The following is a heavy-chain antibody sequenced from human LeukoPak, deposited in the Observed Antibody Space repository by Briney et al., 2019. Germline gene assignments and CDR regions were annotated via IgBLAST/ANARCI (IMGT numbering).Heavy chain of an antibody. CDR2: ISGHSSTI. J-gene: IGHJ4*02. Sequence: PGGSLRLSCAASGFTFSSYSMNWVRQAPGKGLEWGSYISGHSSTIYYADSVKGRFTISTENAKNSLYLQMNSPRDDDTAGYYCARDWNYGGTIVFWGQGTLVTVSS. CDR3: ARDWNYGGTIVF. D-gene: IGHD4-23*01. V-gene: IGHV3-48*02. CDR1: GFTFSSYS.